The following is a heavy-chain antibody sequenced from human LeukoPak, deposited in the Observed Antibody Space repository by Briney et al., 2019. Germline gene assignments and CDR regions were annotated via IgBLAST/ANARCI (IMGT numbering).Heavy chain of an antibody. Sequence: GGSLRLSCAVSGFTFRGAAMTWVRQAPGKGLEWVSLISSSGNNAYYADSVKGRFTISRDNSKNTLSLQMNSLRVEDTAIYYCAKDIQLSTWGLGARVTVSS. CDR1: GFTFRGAA. J-gene: IGHJ3*01. D-gene: IGHD5-24*01. CDR2: ISSSGNNA. V-gene: IGHV3-23*01. CDR3: AKDIQLST.